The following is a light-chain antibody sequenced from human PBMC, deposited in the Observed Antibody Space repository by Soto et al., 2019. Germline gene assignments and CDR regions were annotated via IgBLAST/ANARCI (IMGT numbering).Light chain of an antibody. CDR3: QQYDNLPLT. CDR1: QDISNY. CDR2: DAS. J-gene: IGKJ4*01. Sequence: DIQMTQSRSSLSASVGDRVTITFQASQDISNYLNWYQQKPGKAPKLLIYDASNLETGVPSRFSGSGSGTDFTFTISSLQPEDIATYYCQQYDNLPLTFGGGTKVDIK. V-gene: IGKV1-33*01.